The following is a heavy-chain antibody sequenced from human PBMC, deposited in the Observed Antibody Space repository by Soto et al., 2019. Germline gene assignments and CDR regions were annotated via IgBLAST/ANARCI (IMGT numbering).Heavy chain of an antibody. CDR2: IYYSGST. CDR1: GGSISSYY. J-gene: IGHJ6*02. D-gene: IGHD6-13*01. CDR3: ASGTAAGTYGMDV. Sequence: PSETLSLTCTDSGGSISSYYWSWIRQPPGKGLEWIGYIYYSGSTNYNPSLKSRVTISVDTSKNQFSLKLSSVTAADTAVYYCASGTAAGTYGMDVWGQGTTVTSP. V-gene: IGHV4-59*01.